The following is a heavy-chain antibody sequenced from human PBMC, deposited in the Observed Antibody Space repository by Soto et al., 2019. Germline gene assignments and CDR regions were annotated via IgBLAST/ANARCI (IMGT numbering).Heavy chain of an antibody. J-gene: IGHJ4*02. D-gene: IGHD3-3*01. V-gene: IGHV1-18*01. CDR2: ISAYNGRT. CDR3: ARISRVYYDFWSVYYAFDY. CDR1: GYTFTSYG. Sequence: ASVKVSCKASGYTFTSYGLSWVRPAPGQGLEWMGWISAYNGRTNYAQKLQGRVTMTTDTSTSTAYMELRSLRSDDTAVYYCARISRVYYDFWSVYYAFDYWGQGTLVTVSS.